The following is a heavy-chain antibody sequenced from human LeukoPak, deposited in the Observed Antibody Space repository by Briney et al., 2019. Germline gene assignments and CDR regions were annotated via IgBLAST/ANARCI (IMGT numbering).Heavy chain of an antibody. D-gene: IGHD2-15*01. CDR2: IYHSGST. Sequence: SETLSLTCAVSGYSISSGYYWGWIRQPPGKGLEWIGSIYHSGSTYYNPSLKSRVTISVDTSKNQFSLKLSSVTAADTAVYYCAGHAPHEGCSGGSCYRYYFDYWGQGTLVTVSS. CDR3: AGHAPHEGCSGGSCYRYYFDY. V-gene: IGHV4-38-2*01. J-gene: IGHJ4*02. CDR1: GYSISSGYY.